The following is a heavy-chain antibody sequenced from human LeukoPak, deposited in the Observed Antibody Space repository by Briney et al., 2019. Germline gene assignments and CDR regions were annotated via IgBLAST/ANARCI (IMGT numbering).Heavy chain of an antibody. D-gene: IGHD3-10*01. CDR2: INPNSGGT. J-gene: IGHJ3*02. Sequence: GASVRVSYKASGYTFTGYYIHWVRQAPGQGLEWMRWINPNSGGTNYAQKFQGRVTMTRDTSISTAYMELSRLRSDDTAVYYCARDSSRVRASAFDIWGQGTMVTVSS. CDR3: ARDSSRVRASAFDI. V-gene: IGHV1-2*02. CDR1: GYTFTGYY.